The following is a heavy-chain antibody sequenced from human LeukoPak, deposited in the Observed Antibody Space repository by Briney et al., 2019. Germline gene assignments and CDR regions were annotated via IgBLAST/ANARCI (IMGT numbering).Heavy chain of an antibody. J-gene: IGHJ4*02. V-gene: IGHV4-38-2*01. CDR1: GYSISSGYY. Sequence: PSETLSLTCAVSGYSISSGYYWGWIRQPPGKGLERIGSIYHSGSTYYNPSLKSRVTISVDTSKNQFSLKLSSVTAADTAVYYCARWANIYSGSCDYWGQGTLVTVSS. CDR2: IYHSGST. CDR3: ARWANIYSGSCDY. D-gene: IGHD1-26*01.